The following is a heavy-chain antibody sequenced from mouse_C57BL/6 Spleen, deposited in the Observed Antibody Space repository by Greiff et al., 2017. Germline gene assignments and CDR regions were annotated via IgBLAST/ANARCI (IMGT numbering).Heavy chain of an antibody. V-gene: IGHV2-2*01. J-gene: IGHJ3*01. Sequence: QVHVKQSGPGLVQPSQSLSITCTVSGFSLTSYGVHWVRQSPGKGLEWLGVIWSGGSTDYNAAFISRLSISKDNSKSQVFFKMNSLQADDTAIYYCASAYYSNLWFAYWGQGTLVTVSA. CDR1: GFSLTSYG. D-gene: IGHD2-5*01. CDR3: ASAYYSNLWFAY. CDR2: IWSGGST.